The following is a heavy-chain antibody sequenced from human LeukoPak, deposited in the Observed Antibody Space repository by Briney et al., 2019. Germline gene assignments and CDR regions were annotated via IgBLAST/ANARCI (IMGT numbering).Heavy chain of an antibody. CDR3: AKDEEMATIAPSDY. CDR2: ISGSGGST. Sequence: GGSLRLSCAASGFTFSSYAMSWVRQAPGKGLEWVSAISGSGGSTYYADPVKGRFTISRDNSKNTLYLQMNSLRVEYTAVYYCAKDEEMATIAPSDYWGQGTLVTVSS. D-gene: IGHD5-24*01. J-gene: IGHJ4*02. CDR1: GFTFSSYA. V-gene: IGHV3-23*01.